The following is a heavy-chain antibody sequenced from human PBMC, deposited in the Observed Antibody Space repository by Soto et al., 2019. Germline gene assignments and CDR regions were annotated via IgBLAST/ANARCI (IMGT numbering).Heavy chain of an antibody. Sequence: PVGSLRLSFGASGFTCSRYALYWVRQAPGKGLEWVAVISYDGSNKYYADSVKGHFTISRDNSKSTLYLQMNSLRADDKDVYYCAKEWSSGMDVWGQGTTVPVSS. CDR1: GFTCSRYA. J-gene: IGHJ6*01. V-gene: IGHV3-30*04. CDR2: ISYDGSNK. CDR3: AKEWSSGMDV. D-gene: IGHD2-15*01.